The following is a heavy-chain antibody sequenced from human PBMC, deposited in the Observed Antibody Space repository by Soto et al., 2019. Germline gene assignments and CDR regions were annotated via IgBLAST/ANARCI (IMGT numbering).Heavy chain of an antibody. CDR1: GGSISSSSYY. V-gene: IGHV4-39*01. CDR2: SNYSGST. CDR3: ATGTTVTDEWFDP. Sequence: SETLSLTCTVSGGSISSSSYYWGWIRQPPGKELEWFGSSNYSGSTYYNSSLKGRFTISVDTAKNQFSLKLSTVTAADTAVYYCATGTTVTDEWFDPWGQGTLVTVSS. D-gene: IGHD4-17*01. J-gene: IGHJ5*02.